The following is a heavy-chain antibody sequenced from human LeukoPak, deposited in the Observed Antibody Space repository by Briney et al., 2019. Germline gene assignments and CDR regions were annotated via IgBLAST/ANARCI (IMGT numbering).Heavy chain of an antibody. J-gene: IGHJ3*02. D-gene: IGHD2-15*01. Sequence: GGSLRLSCAASGFTFSSYGMHWVRQAPGKGLEWVAVISYDGSNKYYADSVKGRFTISRDNSKDTLYLQMNSLRAEDTAVYYCAKDGGCSGGSCYTLLWAFDIWGQGTMVTVSS. CDR2: ISYDGSNK. CDR1: GFTFSSYG. V-gene: IGHV3-30*18. CDR3: AKDGGCSGGSCYTLLWAFDI.